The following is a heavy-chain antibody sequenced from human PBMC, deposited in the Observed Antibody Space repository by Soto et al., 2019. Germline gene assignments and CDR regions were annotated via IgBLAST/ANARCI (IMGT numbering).Heavy chain of an antibody. CDR2: VLGGGGST. CDR3: ARKRPPRDAFDI. Sequence: EVQLLESGGGLVQPGGSLRLSCAASGFTFSSYAMSWVRQTPGKGLEWVSGVLGGGGSTFYADSVKGRFTISRDNSKNTLYVQMNSLRAEDTAIYYCARKRPPRDAFDIWGQGTMVTVSS. J-gene: IGHJ3*02. V-gene: IGHV3-23*01. CDR1: GFTFSSYA.